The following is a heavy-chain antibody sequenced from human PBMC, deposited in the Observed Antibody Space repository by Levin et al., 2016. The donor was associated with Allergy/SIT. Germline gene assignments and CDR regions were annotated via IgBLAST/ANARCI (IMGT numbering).Heavy chain of an antibody. Sequence: GGSLRLSCAASGFTFSSYAMSWVRQAPGKGLEWVSAISGTGGSTYYADSVQGRFTISRDDSKNTLFLQMKSLRAEDTAVYYCTKRVMYQLLWGGDHYGMDVWGQGTTVTVSS. CDR3: TKRVMYQLLWGGDHYGMDV. J-gene: IGHJ6*02. CDR2: ISGTGGST. D-gene: IGHD2-2*01. CDR1: GFTFSSYA. V-gene: IGHV3-23*01.